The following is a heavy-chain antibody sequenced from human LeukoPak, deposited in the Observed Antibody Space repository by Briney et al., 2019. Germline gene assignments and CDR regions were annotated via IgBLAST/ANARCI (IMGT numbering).Heavy chain of an antibody. CDR2: IYYGSVFYSVST. J-gene: IGHJ5*02. CDR3: AMETYYYDSTGSYNWFDP. Sequence: SENLSLTCTVSDGSISSSSYYWGWIRQPPGKGLEWIGSIYYGSVFYSVSTYYNPSLKSRVTMSVDTSKNQFSLKLSSVTAADTAVYYCAMETYYYDSTGSYNWFDPWGQGTLVTVSS. CDR1: DGSISSSSYY. D-gene: IGHD3-22*01. V-gene: IGHV4-39*07.